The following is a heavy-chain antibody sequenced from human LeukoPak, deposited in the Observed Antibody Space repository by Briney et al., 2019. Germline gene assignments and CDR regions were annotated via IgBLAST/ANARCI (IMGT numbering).Heavy chain of an antibody. J-gene: IGHJ4*02. Sequence: GGSLRLSCVASGFTVSTNYMSWVRQAPGKGLEWVSVFYSGGKTYYADSVKGRFTISRDTSKNTLYLQMDSLRAEDTAVYYCARGGIYEWRRAFGYWGQGTLVTVSS. CDR1: GFTVSTNY. CDR2: FYSGGKT. D-gene: IGHD3-16*01. V-gene: IGHV3-53*01. CDR3: ARGGIYEWRRAFGY.